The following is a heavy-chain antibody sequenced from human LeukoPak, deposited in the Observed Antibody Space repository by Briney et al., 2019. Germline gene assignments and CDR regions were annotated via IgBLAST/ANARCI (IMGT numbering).Heavy chain of an antibody. CDR1: GFTFSSYS. CDR2: ISSSSSYI. J-gene: IGHJ4*02. Sequence: MSGGSLRLSCAASGFTFSSYSMNWVRQAPGKGLEWVSSISSSSSYIYYADSVKGRFTISRDNAKNSLYLQMNSLRAEDTAVYYCTRDLASQPDYWGQGGLVIVSS. CDR3: TRDLASQPDY. V-gene: IGHV3-21*01. D-gene: IGHD1-1*01.